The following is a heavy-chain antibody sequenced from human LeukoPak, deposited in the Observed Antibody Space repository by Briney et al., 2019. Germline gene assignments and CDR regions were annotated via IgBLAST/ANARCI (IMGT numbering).Heavy chain of an antibody. CDR3: AKDQVISGSEASDI. Sequence: GGSLRLSCAASGFTFSSYTMNWVRQAPGKGLEWVSAISGSGVGTYYADSVKGRSTISRDNSWNTLYLQMSSLRVEDTAVYYCAKDQVISGSEASDIWGQGTMVTVSS. V-gene: IGHV3-23*01. J-gene: IGHJ3*02. D-gene: IGHD2-21*01. CDR1: GFTFSSYT. CDR2: ISGSGVGT.